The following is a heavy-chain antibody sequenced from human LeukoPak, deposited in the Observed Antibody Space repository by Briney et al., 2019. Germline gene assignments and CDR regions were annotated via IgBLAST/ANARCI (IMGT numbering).Heavy chain of an antibody. CDR2: ISAYNGNT. CDR3: ASSTDGDYDFWSGYFV. Sequence: ASVKVSCKASGYTFTSYGISWVRQAPGQGLEWMGWISAYNGNTNYAQKLQGRVTMTTDTSTSTAYMELRSLRSDDTVVYYCASSTDGDYDFWSGYFVWGQGTLVTVSS. D-gene: IGHD3-3*01. CDR1: GYTFTSYG. J-gene: IGHJ4*02. V-gene: IGHV1-18*01.